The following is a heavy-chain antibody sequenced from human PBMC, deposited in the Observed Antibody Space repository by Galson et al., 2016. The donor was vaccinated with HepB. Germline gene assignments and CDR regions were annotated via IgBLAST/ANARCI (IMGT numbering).Heavy chain of an antibody. Sequence: SETLSLTCTVSGGSVSSGSYYWSWIRQTPGKGLEWIGFIYYSRHTKYNPSLKSRVTISAETSKNQFSLKLTSLTAADTAVYSCARPNASAWSHFWGQGTMVTVS. V-gene: IGHV4-61*01. CDR2: IYYSRHT. CDR1: GGSVSSGSYY. D-gene: IGHD2-8*01. CDR3: ARPNASAWSHF. J-gene: IGHJ4*02.